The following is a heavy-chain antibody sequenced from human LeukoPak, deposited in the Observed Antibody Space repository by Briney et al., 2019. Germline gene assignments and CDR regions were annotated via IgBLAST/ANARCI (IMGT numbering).Heavy chain of an antibody. V-gene: IGHV3-49*03. Sequence: GGSLRLSCTASGFTFGDYAMSWFRQAPGKGLEWVGFIRSKAYSGTTEYAASVKGRFTISRDDSKSIAYLQMNSLKTEDTAVYYCTISRVMVILFDYWGQGTLVTVSS. CDR3: TISRVMVILFDY. J-gene: IGHJ4*02. D-gene: IGHD3-22*01. CDR1: GFTFGDYA. CDR2: IRSKAYSGTT.